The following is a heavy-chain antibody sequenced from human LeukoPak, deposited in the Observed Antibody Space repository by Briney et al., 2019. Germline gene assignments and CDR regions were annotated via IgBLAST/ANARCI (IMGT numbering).Heavy chain of an antibody. CDR1: GGTFSSYA. CDR2: IIPIFGTA. Sequence: SVKVSCKASGGTFSSYAISWVRQAPGQGLEWMGGIIPIFGTANYAQKFQGRVTITADESTSTAYMELSSLRSEDTAVYYCARDGQLPHDAFDIWGQGTMVTVSS. CDR3: ARDGQLPHDAFDI. V-gene: IGHV1-69*13. J-gene: IGHJ3*02. D-gene: IGHD2-2*01.